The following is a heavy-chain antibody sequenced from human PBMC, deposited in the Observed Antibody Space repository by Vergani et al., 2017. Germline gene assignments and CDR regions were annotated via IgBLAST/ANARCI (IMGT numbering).Heavy chain of an antibody. J-gene: IGHJ6*04. CDR1: GFTFSSYA. D-gene: IGHD2-2*01. CDR3: ARDIRRYCSSTSCWVPMDV. V-gene: IGHV3-30-3*01. CDR2: ISYDGSSK. Sequence: QVQLVESGGGVVQPGRSLRLSCAASGFTFSSYAMHWVRQAPGKGLEWVAVISYDGSSKYYADSVKGRFTISRDNSKNTLYLQMNSLRAEDTAVYYCARDIRRYCSSTSCWVPMDVWGK.